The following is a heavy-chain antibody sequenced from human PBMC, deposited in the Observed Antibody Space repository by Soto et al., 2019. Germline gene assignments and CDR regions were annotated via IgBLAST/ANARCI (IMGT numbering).Heavy chain of an antibody. CDR1: GVTVSSNY. V-gene: IGHV3-53*01. CDR2: IYSGGST. Sequence: PXGSLRLSCAASGVTVSSNYMSWVRQAPGKGLEWVSVIYSGGSTYYADSVKGRFTISRDNSKNTLYLQMNSLRAEDTAVYYCARGIRDWNYLYYYYGMDVSGQGTTVTVSS. D-gene: IGHD1-7*01. J-gene: IGHJ6*01. CDR3: ARGIRDWNYLYYYYGMDV.